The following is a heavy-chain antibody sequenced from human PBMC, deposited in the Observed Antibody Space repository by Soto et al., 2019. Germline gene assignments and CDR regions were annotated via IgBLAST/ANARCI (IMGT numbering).Heavy chain of an antibody. CDR3: ARGYCSGGSCYIGTY. D-gene: IGHD2-15*01. CDR2: IYYSGST. V-gene: IGHV4-59*01. Sequence: SETLSLTCTVSGGSISSYYWSWIRQPPGKGLEWIGYIYYSGSTNYNPSLKSRVTISVDTSKNQFSLKLSSVTAADTAVYYCARGYCSGGSCYIGTYWGQGTLVTGTS. CDR1: GGSISSYY. J-gene: IGHJ4*02.